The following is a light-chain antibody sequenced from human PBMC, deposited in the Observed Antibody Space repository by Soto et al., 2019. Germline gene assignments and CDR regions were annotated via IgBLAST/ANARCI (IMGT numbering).Light chain of an antibody. CDR2: AAS. Sequence: IGMTHSPSSLSASVGERVTITCGASQSISSYLNWYQQKPGKAPKLLIYAASSLQSGVPSRFSGSGSGTDFTLTISSLQPEDFATYYCQHSYSTPPTFGQRTKADIK. J-gene: IGKJ1*01. V-gene: IGKV1-39*01. CDR3: QHSYSTPPT. CDR1: QSISSY.